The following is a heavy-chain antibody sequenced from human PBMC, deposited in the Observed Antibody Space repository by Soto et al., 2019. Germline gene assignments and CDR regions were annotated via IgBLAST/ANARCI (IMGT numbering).Heavy chain of an antibody. Sequence: QLQLQESGPGLVRPSETLSLICTVSGGSITRNDHYWGWIRQSPGKGLEWIGDIKSSGSTNYNLSLKSRVSKSVETSKNQFSLKMSSVTAADTAVYYCARLGSSGWYQGSYFDYWGQGTLVTVSS. CDR1: GGSITRNDHY. D-gene: IGHD6-19*01. CDR3: ARLGSSGWYQGSYFDY. V-gene: IGHV4-39*01. CDR2: IKSSGST. J-gene: IGHJ4*02.